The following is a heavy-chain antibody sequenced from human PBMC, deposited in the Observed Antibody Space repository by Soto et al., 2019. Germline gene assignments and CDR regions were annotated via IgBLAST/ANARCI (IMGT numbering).Heavy chain of an antibody. D-gene: IGHD2-2*01. Sequence: SETLSLTCTVSGGSISSDGYYWIWIRQHPGKGLEWIGYIYYSGSTYYNPSLKSRVTISVDTSKNQFSLKLSSVTAADTAVYYCARDPLLKPYCSSTSCYGDYYYGMDVWGQGTTVTVSS. J-gene: IGHJ6*02. CDR3: ARDPLLKPYCSSTSCYGDYYYGMDV. CDR2: IYYSGST. V-gene: IGHV4-31*03. CDR1: GGSISSDGYY.